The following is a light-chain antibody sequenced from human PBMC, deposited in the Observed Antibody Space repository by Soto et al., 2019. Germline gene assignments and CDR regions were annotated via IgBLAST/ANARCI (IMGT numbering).Light chain of an antibody. CDR1: QSLAYSDGNTY. Sequence: DVVMPQSPLSLPVTLGQPASISCRSSQSLAYSDGNTYLNWFQQRPGQSPRRLIYKVSNRDSGVPDRFSGSGSGTDFTLKISRVEAEDVGIYYCMRAAHWPHAFGGGTKVEIK. V-gene: IGKV2-30*01. CDR2: KVS. J-gene: IGKJ4*01. CDR3: MRAAHWPHA.